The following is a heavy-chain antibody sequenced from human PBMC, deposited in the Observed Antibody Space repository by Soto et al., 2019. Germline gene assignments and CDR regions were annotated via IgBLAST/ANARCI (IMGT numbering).Heavy chain of an antibody. D-gene: IGHD3-10*01. CDR3: AKDRGSYYYYMDV. CDR2: ISYDGSNK. J-gene: IGHJ6*03. V-gene: IGHV3-30*18. CDR1: GFTFSSYG. Sequence: QVQLVESGGGVVQPGRSLRLSCAASGFTFSSYGMHWVRQAPGKGLEWVAVISYDGSNKYYADSVKGRFTISRDNSKNTLYLQMNSLRAEDTAVYYCAKDRGSYYYYMDVWGKGTTVTVSS.